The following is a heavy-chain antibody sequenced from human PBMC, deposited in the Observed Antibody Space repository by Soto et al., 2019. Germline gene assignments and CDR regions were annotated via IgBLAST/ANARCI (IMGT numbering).Heavy chain of an antibody. D-gene: IGHD3-10*01. CDR1: GGSISSGGYY. CDR3: ARVHIGSIDY. CDR2: IYYSGST. J-gene: IGHJ4*02. Sequence: SETLSLTCTVSGGSISSGGYYWSWIRQHPGKGLEWIGYIYYSGSTYYNPSLKSRVTISEDTSKNQFSLKLSSVTAADTAVYYCARVHIGSIDYWGQGTLVTVSS. V-gene: IGHV4-31*03.